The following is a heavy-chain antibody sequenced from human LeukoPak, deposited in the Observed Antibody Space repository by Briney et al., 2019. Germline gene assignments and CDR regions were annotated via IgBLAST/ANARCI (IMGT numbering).Heavy chain of an antibody. D-gene: IGHD5-24*01. V-gene: IGHV4-61*05. CDR1: GGSISSSSYY. CDR2: IVTGGNT. Sequence: SETLSLTCTVSGGSISSSSYYWGWIRQPPGKGLEWIGYIVTGGNTDYNPSLKSRVTISLDTSKNQFSLRLNSVSAADTAVYYCTGGGDGYKTGYWGQGALVTVSS. CDR3: TGGGDGYKTGY. J-gene: IGHJ4*02.